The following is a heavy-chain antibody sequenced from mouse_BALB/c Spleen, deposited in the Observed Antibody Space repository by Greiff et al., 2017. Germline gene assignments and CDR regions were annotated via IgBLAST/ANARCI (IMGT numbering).Heavy chain of an antibody. CDR2: IWAGGST. CDR1: GFSLTSYG. J-gene: IGHJ4*01. Sequence: VQVVESGPGLVAPSQSLSITCTVSGFSLTSYGVHWVRQPPGKGLEWLGVIWAGGSTNYNSALMSRLSISKYNSKSQVFLKMNSLQTDDTAMYYCARPITTVVGYYAMDYWGQGTSVTVSS. CDR3: ARPITTVVGYYAMDY. D-gene: IGHD1-1*01. V-gene: IGHV2-9*02.